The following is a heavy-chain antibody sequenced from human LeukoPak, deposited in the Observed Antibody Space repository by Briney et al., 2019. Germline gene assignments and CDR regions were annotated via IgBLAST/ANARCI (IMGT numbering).Heavy chain of an antibody. Sequence: PSETLSLTCTVSGGSISSGDYFWSWIRQPPGKGLEWIGYVYYSGSTYYNSSLKSQVTISIDTSKNQFSLKLSSVTAADTAVYYCAREKCSGGICYSGFDCWGQGTLVTVSS. CDR3: AREKCSGGICYSGFDC. D-gene: IGHD2-15*01. J-gene: IGHJ4*02. CDR1: GGSISSGDYF. V-gene: IGHV4-30-4*01. CDR2: VYYSGST.